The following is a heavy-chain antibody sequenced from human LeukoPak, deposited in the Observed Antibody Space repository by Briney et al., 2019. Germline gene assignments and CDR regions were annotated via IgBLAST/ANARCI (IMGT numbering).Heavy chain of an antibody. CDR3: ARQSTLTGYLDLDY. CDR1: GYSFTSYW. Sequence: GESLKISCKGSGYSFTSYWIGWVRRMPGKGLEWMGIIYPGDSDTRYNPSFQGQVTISADKSISTAYLQWSSLKASDTAMYYCARQSTLTGYLDLDYWGQGTLVTVSS. V-gene: IGHV5-51*01. D-gene: IGHD3-9*01. CDR2: IYPGDSDT. J-gene: IGHJ4*02.